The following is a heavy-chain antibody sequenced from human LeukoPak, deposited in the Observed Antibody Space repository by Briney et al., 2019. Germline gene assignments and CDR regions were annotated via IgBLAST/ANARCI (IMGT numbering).Heavy chain of an antibody. CDR3: AKDLSAVLPGGMDV. J-gene: IGHJ6*02. CDR1: GFTFDDYA. V-gene: IGHV3-9*01. CDR2: ISWNSGSI. Sequence: PGGSLRLSCAASGFTFDDYAMHWVRQAPGKGLEWVSGISWNSGSIGYADSVKGRFTISRDNAKNSLYLQMNSLRAEDTALYYCAKDLSAVLPGGMDVWGQGTTVTVSS.